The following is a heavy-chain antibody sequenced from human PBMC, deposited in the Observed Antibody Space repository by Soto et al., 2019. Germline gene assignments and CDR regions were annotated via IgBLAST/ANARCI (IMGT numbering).Heavy chain of an antibody. D-gene: IGHD3-10*01. CDR3: ARDFRVIMVRGVISYYNGMDV. CDR1: GGSISSDY. Sequence: PSETLSLTCTVSGGSISSDYWSWIRQPARKGLEWIGRIYPSGSTNSIPPLKSPVTMSVDTSKNQFSLKLSSVTAADTAVYYCARDFRVIMVRGVISYYNGMDVWGQWTTVTVS. J-gene: IGHJ6*02. CDR2: IYPSGST. V-gene: IGHV4-4*07.